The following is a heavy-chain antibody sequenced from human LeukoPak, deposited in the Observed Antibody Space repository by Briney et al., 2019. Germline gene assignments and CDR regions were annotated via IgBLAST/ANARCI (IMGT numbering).Heavy chain of an antibody. CDR1: GGSFSGYY. CDR2: IKHSAST. D-gene: IGHD3-22*01. J-gene: IGHJ6*03. CDR3: ARWAYDSSGYYYTYYYYYMDV. Sequence: SETLCLTCAVYGGSFSGYYWSWIRQPPGKGLEWIGEIKHSASTNYNPSLKSRVTISVDTSKNQFSLKLSSVTAADTAVYYCARWAYDSSGYYYTYYYYYMDVWGKGTTVTVSS. V-gene: IGHV4-34*01.